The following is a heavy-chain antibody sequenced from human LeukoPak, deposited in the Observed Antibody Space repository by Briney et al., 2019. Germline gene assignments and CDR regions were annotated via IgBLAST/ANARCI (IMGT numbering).Heavy chain of an antibody. CDR3: ARDPYSGAYGDTYYYYMDV. CDR1: GFSFSSYN. D-gene: IGHD1-26*01. CDR2: ITSSSSYT. V-gene: IGHV3-21*01. Sequence: PGGSLRLSCAASGFSFSSYNMNWVRQAPGKGLEWVSSITSSSSYTFYADSVKGRFTISRDNARNSLYLQMNSLRAEDTAVYYCARDPYSGAYGDTYYYYMDVWGKGTTVTISS. J-gene: IGHJ6*03.